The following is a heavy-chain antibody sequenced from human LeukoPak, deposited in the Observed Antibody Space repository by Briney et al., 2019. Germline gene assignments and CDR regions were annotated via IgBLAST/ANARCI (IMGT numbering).Heavy chain of an antibody. Sequence: PGGSLRLSCAASGFSFSXDYVSWIRQPPGKGPEWVSYISASGSFTHCTDSVKGRFTISRDNAKNLVYLQMKSLRVEDTAVYYCARERSLGMGFDYWGQGILVTVSS. CDR2: ISASGSFT. D-gene: IGHD7-27*01. CDR1: GFSFSXDY. V-gene: IGHV3-11*06. CDR3: ARERSLGMGFDY. J-gene: IGHJ4*02.